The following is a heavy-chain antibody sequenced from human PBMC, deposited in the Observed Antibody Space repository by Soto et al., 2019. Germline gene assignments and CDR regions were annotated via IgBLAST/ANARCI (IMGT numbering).Heavy chain of an antibody. D-gene: IGHD4-17*01. V-gene: IGHV4-4*02. Sequence: SETLSLTCAVSGGSISSSNWWSWVRQPPGKGLEWIGEIYHSGSTYYNPSLKSRVTISVDKSKNQFSLKLSSVTAADTAVYYCARSPEATVTAFDFWGLGTLVTVSS. CDR2: IYHSGST. CDR3: ARSPEATVTAFDF. J-gene: IGHJ4*02. CDR1: GGSISSSNW.